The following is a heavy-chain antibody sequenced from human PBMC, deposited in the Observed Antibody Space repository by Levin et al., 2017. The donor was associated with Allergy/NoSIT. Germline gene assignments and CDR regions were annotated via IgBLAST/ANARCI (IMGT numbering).Heavy chain of an antibody. D-gene: IGHD6-13*01. Sequence: GGSLRLSCAASGFTFDDYAMHWVRQAPGKGLEWVSGISWNSGSIGYADSVKGRFTISRDNAKNSLYLQMNSLRAEDTALYYCAKATLAAAGTGGYAFDSWGQGTMVTVSS. J-gene: IGHJ3*02. CDR2: ISWNSGSI. V-gene: IGHV3-9*01. CDR1: GFTFDDYA. CDR3: AKATLAAAGTGGYAFDS.